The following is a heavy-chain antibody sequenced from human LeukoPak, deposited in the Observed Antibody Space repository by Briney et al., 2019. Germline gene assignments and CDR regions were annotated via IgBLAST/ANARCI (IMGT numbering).Heavy chain of an antibody. Sequence: PGGSLRLSCAGSGFTFEDYGMHWVRQAPGKGLEWVSSISWNSVSIGYADSVKGRFTISRDNAENSLYLQMNSLRAEDTALYYCAKDRYGDSYFDYWGQGTLVTVSS. V-gene: IGHV3-9*01. D-gene: IGHD4-17*01. CDR2: ISWNSVSI. CDR3: AKDRYGDSYFDY. CDR1: GFTFEDYG. J-gene: IGHJ4*02.